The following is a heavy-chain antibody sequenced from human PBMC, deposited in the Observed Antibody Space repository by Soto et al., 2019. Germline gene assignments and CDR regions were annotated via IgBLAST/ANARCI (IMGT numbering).Heavy chain of an antibody. CDR2: FDPEDGET. D-gene: IGHD5-18*01. J-gene: IGHJ4*02. V-gene: IGHV1-24*01. CDR1: GYTLTELS. Sequence: GASVKVSCKVSGYTLTELSMHWVRQAPGKGLEWMGGFDPEDGETIYAQKFQGRVTMTEDTSTDTAYMELSSLRSEDTAVYYCATTRRGYSYDRFDYWGQGTLVTVSS. CDR3: ATTRRGYSYDRFDY.